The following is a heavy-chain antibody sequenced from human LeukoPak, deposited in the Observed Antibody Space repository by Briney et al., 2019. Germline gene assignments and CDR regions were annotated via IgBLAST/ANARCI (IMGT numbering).Heavy chain of an antibody. CDR1: GLTFSSYR. D-gene: IGHD2-15*01. V-gene: IGHV3-21*01. Sequence: GGPLRLSCAACGLTFSSYRMICLPHAPAEGLECVSYISSRSNHIYYAHSEKSRLTISRDNAKNSLYLQMNSLIAGETAVYYCARDLSEGVVVAAASDYWGQGTRVTVSS. J-gene: IGHJ4*02. CDR3: ARDLSEGVVVAAASDY. CDR2: ISSRSNHI.